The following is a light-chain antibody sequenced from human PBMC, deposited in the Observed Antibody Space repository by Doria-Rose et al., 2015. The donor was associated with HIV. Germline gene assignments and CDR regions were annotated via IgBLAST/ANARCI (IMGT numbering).Light chain of an antibody. V-gene: IGKV3-20*01. J-gene: IGKJ1*01. Sequence: VLTQSPGTLSLSPGERATLSCRASQRFSSTYLAWYQQQPGQAPSLLIYDGSTRATGIPDRFSASGSGTDFTLTINRLEPEDFALYYCNQYGTSWTFGQGTKVEI. CDR2: DGS. CDR3: NQYGTSWT. CDR1: QRFSSTY.